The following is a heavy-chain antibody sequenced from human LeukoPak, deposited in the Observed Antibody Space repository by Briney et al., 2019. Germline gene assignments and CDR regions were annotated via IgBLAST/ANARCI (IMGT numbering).Heavy chain of an antibody. V-gene: IGHV1-2*04. J-gene: IGHJ6*02. CDR2: INPNSGGT. CDR3: ARQIAAAGVPLYYYYGMDV. CDR1: GYTFTSYG. D-gene: IGHD6-13*01. Sequence: ASVKVSCKASGYTFTSYGISWVRQAPGQGLEWMGWINPNSGGTNYAQKFQGWVTMTRDTSISTAYMELSRLRSDDTAVYYCARQIAAAGVPLYYYYGMDVWGQGTTVTVSS.